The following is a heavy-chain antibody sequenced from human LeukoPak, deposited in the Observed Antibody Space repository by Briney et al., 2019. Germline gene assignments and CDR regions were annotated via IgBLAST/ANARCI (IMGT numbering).Heavy chain of an antibody. V-gene: IGHV3-21*01. J-gene: IGHJ6*02. CDR1: GFTFSSYA. Sequence: PGGSLRLSCAASGFTFSSYAMSWVRQAPGKGLEWVSSISSSSSYIYYADSVKGRFTISRDNAKNSLYLQMNSLRAEDTAMYYCARYSRSSEDYGMDVWGQGTTVTVSS. D-gene: IGHD6-6*01. CDR3: ARYSRSSEDYGMDV. CDR2: ISSSSSYI.